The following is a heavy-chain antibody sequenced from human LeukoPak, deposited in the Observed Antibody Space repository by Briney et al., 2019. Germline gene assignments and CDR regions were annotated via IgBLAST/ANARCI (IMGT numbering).Heavy chain of an antibody. CDR1: GYTFTSYG. J-gene: IGHJ4*02. CDR3: ARSLDASWLQCPEF. CDR2: ISTYNGNT. V-gene: IGHV1-18*01. D-gene: IGHD5-24*01. Sequence: VASVKVSCKASGYTFTSYGISWVRQAPGQGLEWMGWISTYNGNTNYAQKLQGRVTMTTDTSTSTAYMELRSLRYDDTAVYYCARSLDASWLQCPEFWGQGTLVTVSP.